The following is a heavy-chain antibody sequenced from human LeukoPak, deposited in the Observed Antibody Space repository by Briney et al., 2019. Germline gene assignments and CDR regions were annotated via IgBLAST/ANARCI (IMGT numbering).Heavy chain of an antibody. V-gene: IGHV3-30-3*01. CDR1: GFTFSSYA. D-gene: IGHD1-26*01. J-gene: IGHJ3*02. Sequence: GGSLRLSCSASGFTFSSYAMHWVRQAPGKGLEWAAVISSDGNTKYYADSVEGRFTISRDNSNNTLYLQMNSLGADDTAIYYCARRRIVGSTDDAFDIWGQGTMVTLSS. CDR3: ARRRIVGSTDDAFDI. CDR2: ISSDGNTK.